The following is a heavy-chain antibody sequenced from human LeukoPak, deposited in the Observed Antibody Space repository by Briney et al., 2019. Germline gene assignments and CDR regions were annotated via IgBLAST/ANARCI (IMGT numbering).Heavy chain of an antibody. V-gene: IGHV3-48*01. J-gene: IGHJ4*02. CDR3: ARDSRTAGSQFDY. CDR2: ISSSGNTI. Sequence: GGSLRLSCAASGFIFRSYGMSWVRQAPGKGLEWISYISSSGNTIYYADSVKGRFTTSRDNAKNSLYLQLNSLRVEDTALYYCARDSRTAGSQFDYWGQGSLVTVSS. CDR1: GFIFRSYG.